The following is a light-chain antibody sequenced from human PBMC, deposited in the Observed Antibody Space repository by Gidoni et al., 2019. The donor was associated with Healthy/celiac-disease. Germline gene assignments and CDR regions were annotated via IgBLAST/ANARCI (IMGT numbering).Light chain of an antibody. Sequence: DIQMTQSPSSLSASVGDRVTITCRASQGICNYLAWYQQKPGKVPKLLIYAASTLQSGVPSRFSGSGSGTDFTLTISSLQPEDVATYYCQKYNSALGTFGQGTKVEIK. CDR3: QKYNSALGT. J-gene: IGKJ1*01. V-gene: IGKV1-27*01. CDR1: QGICNY. CDR2: AAS.